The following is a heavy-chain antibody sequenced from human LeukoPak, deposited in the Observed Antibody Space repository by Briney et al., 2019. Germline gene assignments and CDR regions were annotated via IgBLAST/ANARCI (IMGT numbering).Heavy chain of an antibody. CDR1: GFTFSSYW. D-gene: IGHD3-16*01. Sequence: GGSLRLSCAASGFTFSSYWMNWARQAPGKGLEWVASINHNGNVNYYVDSVKGRFTISRDNAKNSLYLQMSNLRAEDTAVFFCARGGGLDVWGQGATVTVSS. CDR3: ARGGGLDV. CDR2: INHNGNVN. V-gene: IGHV3-7*03. J-gene: IGHJ6*02.